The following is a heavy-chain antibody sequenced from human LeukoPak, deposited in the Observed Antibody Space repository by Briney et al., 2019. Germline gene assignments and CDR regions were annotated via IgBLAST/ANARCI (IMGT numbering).Heavy chain of an antibody. CDR2: IYPGDSDT. J-gene: IGHJ4*02. CDR3: ARRPYSSSFYYFDY. CDR1: GYSFTSYW. D-gene: IGHD6-6*01. V-gene: IGHV5-51*01. Sequence: GESLQISCQGSGYSFTSYWIGWVRQLPGKGLEWMGIIYPGDSDTRYSPSFQGQVTISADKSISTAYLQWSSLKASDTAMYYCARRPYSSSFYYFDYWGQGTLVTVSS.